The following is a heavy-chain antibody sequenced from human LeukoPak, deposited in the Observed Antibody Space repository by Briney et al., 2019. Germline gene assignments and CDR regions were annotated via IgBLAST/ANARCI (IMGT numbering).Heavy chain of an antibody. Sequence: GGSLKLPWPASGFTFSSYGMHWVRQAPAKGLNGVAVIWYDGSNKYYADSVKGRFTISRDNSKNTLYLQMNSLRAEDTAVYYCARGSSPDFDYWGQGTLVTVSS. CDR3: ARGSSPDFDY. CDR1: GFTFSSYG. CDR2: IWYDGSNK. V-gene: IGHV3-33*01. D-gene: IGHD3-10*01. J-gene: IGHJ4*02.